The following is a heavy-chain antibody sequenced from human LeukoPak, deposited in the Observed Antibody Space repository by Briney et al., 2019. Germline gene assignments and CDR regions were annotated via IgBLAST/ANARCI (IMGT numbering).Heavy chain of an antibody. V-gene: IGHV5-51*01. J-gene: IGHJ6*03. CDR3: ARHDARYYYYMDV. CDR1: GYSFTSYW. CDR2: IYPGDSDT. Sequence: GESLKISCKGSGYSFTSYWIGWMRQMPGKGLGWMGIIYPGDSDTRYSPSFQGQVTISADKSISTAYLQWSSLKASDTAMYYCARHDARYYYYMDVWGKGTTVTVSS.